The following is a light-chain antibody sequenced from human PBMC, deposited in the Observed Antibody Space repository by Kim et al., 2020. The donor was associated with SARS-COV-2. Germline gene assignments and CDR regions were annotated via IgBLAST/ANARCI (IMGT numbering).Light chain of an antibody. CDR2: DVT. CDR1: SSDVGAYNR. V-gene: IGLV2-14*03. CDR3: SSLTSGRTSVV. Sequence: LTQPASVSGSPGQSITISCTGTSSDVGAYNRVSWYQQHPGKAPKLMIFDVTDRPSGVSNRFSGSKSDNTASLTISGLQAEDEADYFCSSLTSGRTSVVFGGGTQRTVL. J-gene: IGLJ2*01.